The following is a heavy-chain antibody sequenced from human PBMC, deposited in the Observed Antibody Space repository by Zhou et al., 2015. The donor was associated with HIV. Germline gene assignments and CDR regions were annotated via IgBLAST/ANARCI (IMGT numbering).Heavy chain of an antibody. V-gene: IGHV1-69*02. D-gene: IGHD2-15*01. J-gene: IGHJ4*02. CDR1: GGTFSSYT. CDR2: IIPILGIA. Sequence: QVQLVQSGAEVKKPGSSVKVSCKASGGTFSSYTISWVRQAPGQGLEWMGRIIPILGIANYAQKFQGRVTITADKSTSTAYMELSSLRSEDTAVYYCARGGGSCSCFDYWGQGTLVTVSS. CDR3: ARGGGSCSCFDY.